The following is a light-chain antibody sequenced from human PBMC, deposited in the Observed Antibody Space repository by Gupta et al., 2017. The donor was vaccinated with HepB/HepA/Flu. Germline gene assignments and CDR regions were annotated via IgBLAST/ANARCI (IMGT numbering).Light chain of an antibody. CDR2: DAS. CDR3: QQRSNWLT. Sequence: EIVLTQSPATLSLSPGERATFSCSASQSVSSYLAWYQQKPGQAPRLLIYDASNRATGIPDRVSGSGSGTDFTLTISSREPEDFAVYYWQQRSNWLTFGGGTKVEIK. J-gene: IGKJ4*01. CDR1: QSVSSY. V-gene: IGKV3-11*01.